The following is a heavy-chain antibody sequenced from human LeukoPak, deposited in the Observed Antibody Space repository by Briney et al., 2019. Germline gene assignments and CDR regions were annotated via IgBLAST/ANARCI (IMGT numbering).Heavy chain of an antibody. CDR1: GGSISSYY. CDR2: IYYTGST. CDR3: ARDCSSTSCYGEPRLTY. Sequence: SETLSLTCTASGGSISSYYWSWIRQPPGQGLEWIGYIYYTGSTNYNPSLGSRLTMSLDTSNNQFSLRLRSVTAADTAVYYCARDCSSTSCYGEPRLTYWGQGILVTVSS. J-gene: IGHJ4*02. D-gene: IGHD2-2*01. V-gene: IGHV4-59*12.